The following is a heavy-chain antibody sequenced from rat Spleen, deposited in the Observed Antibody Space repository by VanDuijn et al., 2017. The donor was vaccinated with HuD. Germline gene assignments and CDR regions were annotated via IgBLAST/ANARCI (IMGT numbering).Heavy chain of an antibody. CDR3: TREGYNSHWFLS. V-gene: IGHV2S12*01. Sequence: QVQLKESGPGLVQPSQTLSLTCTVSGFSLTSDGVSWVRQPPGKGLECIAAVSSGGNTYYDSTLKSRLSISRDTSKSQVFLKMNSLQTEDTAIYFCTREGYNSHWFLSWGQGTLVTVSS. J-gene: IGHJ3*01. CDR1: GFSLTSDG. D-gene: IGHD1-10*01. CDR2: VSSGGNT.